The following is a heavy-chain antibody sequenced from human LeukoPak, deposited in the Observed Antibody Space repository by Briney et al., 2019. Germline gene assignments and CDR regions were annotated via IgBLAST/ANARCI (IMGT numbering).Heavy chain of an antibody. J-gene: IGHJ4*02. CDR3: AESSGASSLGYFDY. D-gene: IGHD6-6*01. CDR1: GFTFSSYG. Sequence: GGSLRLSCAASGFTFSSYGMRWVRQAPGKGLEWVAVISYDGSNKYYADPVRGRFTISRDNPKNTPYLKMNLRRAEKTAEYYGAESSGASSLGYFDYWGQGTLVTVSS. V-gene: IGHV3-30*18. CDR2: ISYDGSNK.